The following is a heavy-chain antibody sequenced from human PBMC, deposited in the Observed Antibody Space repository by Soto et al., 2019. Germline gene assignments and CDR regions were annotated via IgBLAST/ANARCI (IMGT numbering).Heavy chain of an antibody. J-gene: IGHJ3*02. CDR2: ISSNGCST. V-gene: IGHV3-74*01. CDR1: GFTFSSYA. CDR3: AKASVHFVVVVAAHDAFDI. Sequence: GGSLRLSCAASGFTFSSYAMHWVRQAPGKGLEWVSGISSNGCSTGYADSVKGRFTISRDNAKNSLYLQMNSLRAEDTALYYCAKASVHFVVVVAAHDAFDIWGQGTMVTVSS. D-gene: IGHD2-15*01.